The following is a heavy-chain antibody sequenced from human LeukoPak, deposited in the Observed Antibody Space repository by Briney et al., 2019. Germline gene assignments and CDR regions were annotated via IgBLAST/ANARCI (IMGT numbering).Heavy chain of an antibody. D-gene: IGHD3-10*01. J-gene: IGHJ4*02. V-gene: IGHV3-23*01. CDR2: ISGSGGST. CDR1: GFTLSSYG. CDR3: AKDAILLWFGEYFDY. Sequence: GGSLRLSCAASGFTLSSYGMSWVRQAPGKGLEWVSAISGSGGSTYYADSVKGRFTISRDNSKNTLYLQMNSLRAEDTAVYYCAKDAILLWFGEYFDYWGQGTLVTVSS.